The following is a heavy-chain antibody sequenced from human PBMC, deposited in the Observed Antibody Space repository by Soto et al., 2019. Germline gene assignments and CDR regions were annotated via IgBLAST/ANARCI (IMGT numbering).Heavy chain of an antibody. CDR2: MSYDGTKE. D-gene: IGHD6-13*01. V-gene: IGHV3-30*18. CDR1: GFTFSTYG. CDR3: AKEYGSTWIDN. J-gene: IGHJ4*02. Sequence: QVVLVESGGGVVQPGRSLRLSCAASGFTFSTYGMHWVRQAPGKGLEWVAAMSYDGTKEYYVDSVKGRFTISRDNSRNTLFLQLNSLRAEDTAVYYCAKEYGSTWIDNWGQGTMVTVSS.